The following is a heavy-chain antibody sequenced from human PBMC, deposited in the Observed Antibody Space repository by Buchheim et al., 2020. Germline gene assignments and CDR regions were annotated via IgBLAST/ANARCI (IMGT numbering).Heavy chain of an antibody. CDR2: VSGSGDST. Sequence: EVQLLESGGGLVQPGGSLRLSCVASGFTFSSYAMSWVRQAPGKGLEWVSTVSGSGDSTYYADSVKGRFTISRDNSKNTLYPQMNSLRADDTAVYYCAKGRGYCSGGSCYSDYWGQGTL. V-gene: IGHV3-23*01. D-gene: IGHD2-15*01. CDR3: AKGRGYCSGGSCYSDY. CDR1: GFTFSSYA. J-gene: IGHJ4*02.